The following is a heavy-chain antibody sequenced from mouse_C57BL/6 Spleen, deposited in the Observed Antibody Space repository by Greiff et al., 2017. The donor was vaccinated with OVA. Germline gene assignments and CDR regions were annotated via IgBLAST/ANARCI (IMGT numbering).Heavy chain of an antibody. V-gene: IGHV3-6*01. J-gene: IGHJ2*01. Sequence: EVHLVESGPGLVKPSQSLSLTCSVTGYSITSGYYWNWIRQFPGNKLEWMGYISYDGSNNYNPSLKNRISITRDTSKNQFFLKLNAVTTEDTATYYCARGGNYFYYFDYWGQGTTLTVSS. CDR3: ARGGNYFYYFDY. CDR2: ISYDGSN. D-gene: IGHD2-1*01. CDR1: GYSITSGYY.